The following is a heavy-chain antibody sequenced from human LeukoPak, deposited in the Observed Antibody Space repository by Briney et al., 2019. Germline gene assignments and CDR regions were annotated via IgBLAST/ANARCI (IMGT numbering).Heavy chain of an antibody. D-gene: IGHD6-25*01. CDR1: GFPFSNYA. V-gene: IGHV3-23*01. J-gene: IGHJ4*02. CDR3: AKSPTLYPSSGGFDY. Sequence: GGSLRLSCAASGFPFSNYAMTWVRQAPGEGLEWVSTISGSGGSVYYTDSVRGRFTISRDNSKNTLYLQMNSLRAEDTAVYYCAKSPTLYPSSGGFDYWGQGTLVTVSS. CDR2: ISGSGGSV.